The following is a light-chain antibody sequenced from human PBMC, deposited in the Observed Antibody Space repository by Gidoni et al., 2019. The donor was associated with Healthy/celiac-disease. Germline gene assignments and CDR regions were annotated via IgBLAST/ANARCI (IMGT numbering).Light chain of an antibody. CDR3: QQDNSFPLT. CDR1: QGISSW. CDR2: TAS. Sequence: DIQLTQSPSSVSAAVGDRVTIPSRASQGISSWLAWYQQKPVKAPKLLISTASSLQSGVPSRFSGSGSGTDFTLTISSLQPEDFATYYCQQDNSFPLTFGGGTKVEIK. V-gene: IGKV1-12*01. J-gene: IGKJ4*01.